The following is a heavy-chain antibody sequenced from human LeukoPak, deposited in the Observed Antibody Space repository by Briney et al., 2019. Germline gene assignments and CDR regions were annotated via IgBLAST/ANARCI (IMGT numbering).Heavy chain of an antibody. V-gene: IGHV4-39*07. D-gene: IGHD5-24*01. J-gene: IGHJ4*02. CDR3: ARQDGRRRYFDY. Sequence: SETLSLTCTVSGGSISSSGHYWGWIRQPPGKGLEWIGSSYYSGSTNYNPSLKSRVTMSVDTSKNQFSLKLSSVTAADTAVYYCARQDGRRRYFDYWGQGTLVTVSS. CDR2: SYYSGST. CDR1: GGSISSSGHY.